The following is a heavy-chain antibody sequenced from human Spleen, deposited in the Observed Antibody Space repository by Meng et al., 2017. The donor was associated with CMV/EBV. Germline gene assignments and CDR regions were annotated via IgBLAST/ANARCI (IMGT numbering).Heavy chain of an antibody. J-gene: IGHJ6*02. CDR3: ARDRRSGCSSTSCPYYYYYGMDV. CDR1: GYIFINYG. CDR2: ISAYDGSA. V-gene: IGHV1-18*01. Sequence: ASVKVSCKASGYIFINYGISWVRQAPGQGLEWMGWISAYDGSANYAQKLQGRLTMTTDTSTSTAYMELRSLRSDDTAVYYCARDRRSGCSSTSCPYYYYYGMDVWGQGTTVTVSS. D-gene: IGHD2-2*01.